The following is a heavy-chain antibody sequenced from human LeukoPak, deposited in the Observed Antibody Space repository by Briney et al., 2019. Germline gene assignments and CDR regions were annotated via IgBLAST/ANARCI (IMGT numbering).Heavy chain of an antibody. Sequence: PGGSLRLSCAASGFIFSKDWMTWVRQAPGKGLEWVGLIKNKVDGGTADYAAPVKGRFTISRDDSKDTLYLQMNSLKDEDTALYYCASYNQFDALKMWGQGTMVTVSS. CDR1: GFIFSKDW. V-gene: IGHV3-15*01. J-gene: IGHJ3*02. CDR2: IKNKVDGGTA. D-gene: IGHD3-10*01. CDR3: ASYNQFDALKM.